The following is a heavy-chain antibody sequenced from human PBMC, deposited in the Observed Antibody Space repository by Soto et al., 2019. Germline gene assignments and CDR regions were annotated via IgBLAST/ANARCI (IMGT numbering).Heavy chain of an antibody. Sequence: PSETLSLTCTVSGGSISSSSSYYWGWIRQPPGKGLEWIGSIYYSGSTYYNPSLMSRVTISVDTSKNQFSLKLTSVTDADTAVDYCARHYITIFGVVNVKVALAYFDFWGQGGLVTVSS. CDR1: GGSISSSSSYY. V-gene: IGHV4-39*01. J-gene: IGHJ4*02. CDR3: ARHYITIFGVVNVKVALAYFDF. D-gene: IGHD3-3*01. CDR2: IYYSGST.